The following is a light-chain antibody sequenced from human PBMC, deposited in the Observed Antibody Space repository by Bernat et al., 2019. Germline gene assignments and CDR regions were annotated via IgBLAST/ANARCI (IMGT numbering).Light chain of an antibody. V-gene: IGLV1-44*01. CDR3: AAWDDNLNGWV. Sequence: QSVLTQPPSVSATPGQRVTISCSGSSSNIGINTVTWYQHLPGTAPKFLMYSDNQRPSGVPDRFSGSKSGASASLAISGLQSDDEAEYYCAAWDDNLNGWVFGGGTKLTVL. J-gene: IGLJ3*02. CDR2: SDN. CDR1: SSNIGINT.